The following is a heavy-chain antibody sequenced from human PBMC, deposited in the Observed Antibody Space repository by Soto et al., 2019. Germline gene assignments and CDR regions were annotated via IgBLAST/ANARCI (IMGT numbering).Heavy chain of an antibody. V-gene: IGHV1-69*13. CDR1: GCTFSSYA. J-gene: IGHJ5*02. Sequence: SVKDSCKASGCTFSSYAISGVRQAAGQGREGMGGIIPIFGTANYAQKFQGRVTTTADESTSTAYMELSSLRSADKAVYYCARDRGDYYDSSGYSNWFDPWGQGTLVTVSS. D-gene: IGHD3-22*01. CDR2: IIPIFGTA. CDR3: ARDRGDYYDSSGYSNWFDP.